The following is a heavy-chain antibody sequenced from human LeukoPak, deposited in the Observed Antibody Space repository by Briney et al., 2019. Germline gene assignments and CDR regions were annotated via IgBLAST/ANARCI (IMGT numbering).Heavy chain of an antibody. J-gene: IGHJ1*01. CDR2: ISYDGTNE. V-gene: IGHV3-30-3*01. CDR3: AREGDNDKWYRSQH. Sequence: GGSLRLSCAASGFAFGSYAMHWVRQAPGKGLEWVALISYDGTNEYYADSVKGRFTISRDNSKNTLYLQMNSLRAEDTALYYGAREGDNDKWYRSQHCGPGTLWTVSS. CDR1: GFAFGSYA. D-gene: IGHD1-1*01.